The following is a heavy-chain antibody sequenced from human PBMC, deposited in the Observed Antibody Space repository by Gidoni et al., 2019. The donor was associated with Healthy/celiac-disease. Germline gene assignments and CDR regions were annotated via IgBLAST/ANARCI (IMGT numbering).Heavy chain of an antibody. J-gene: IGHJ6*02. V-gene: IGHV3-21*01. D-gene: IGHD3-10*01. Sequence: EVQLVESGGGLVKPGGSLRLSCAASGFTFSSYSMNWVRQAPGKGLEWVSSISSSSSYIYYADSVKGRFTISRDNAKNSLYLQMNSLRAEDTAVYYCARDPGFGELRYYYYYGMDVWGQGTTVTVSS. CDR1: GFTFSSYS. CDR2: ISSSSSYI. CDR3: ARDPGFGELRYYYYYGMDV.